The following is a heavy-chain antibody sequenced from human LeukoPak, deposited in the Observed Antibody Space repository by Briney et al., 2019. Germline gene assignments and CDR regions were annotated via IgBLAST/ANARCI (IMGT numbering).Heavy chain of an antibody. V-gene: IGHV4-59*01. CDR1: GDSINRYF. CDR3: ARAGSVHYGSGSYGY. J-gene: IGHJ4*02. Sequence: SETLSLTFTVSGDSINRYFWSWIRQPPGKGLEWIGYISYSGSTHYNPSLKSRVIISVDTSMNLFSLKLNSVTAADTAVYYCARAGSVHYGSGSYGYWGQGTLVTVSS. D-gene: IGHD3-10*01. CDR2: ISYSGST.